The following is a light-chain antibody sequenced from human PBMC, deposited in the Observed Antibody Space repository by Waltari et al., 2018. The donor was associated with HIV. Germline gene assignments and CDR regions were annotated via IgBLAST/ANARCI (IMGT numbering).Light chain of an antibody. CDR2: NRN. CDR3: AAWDDGLHGWI. V-gene: IGLV1-44*01. CDR1: NSNIGSNP. J-gene: IGLJ2*01. Sequence: QSVLTQPPSASGTPGQRVTIACSGSNSNIGSNPVNWYQQLPGTAPKLLIYNRNRRPSGVPDRFTGSKSGISATLAISGLQSEDEAGYYCAAWDDGLHGWIFGGGTKLTVL.